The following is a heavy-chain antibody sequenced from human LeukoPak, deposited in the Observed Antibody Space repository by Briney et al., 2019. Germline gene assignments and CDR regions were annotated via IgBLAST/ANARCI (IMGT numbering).Heavy chain of an antibody. J-gene: IGHJ4*02. CDR1: GDFITAYY. CDR3: ASNTGTVFDY. V-gene: IGHV4-59*01. CDR2: VYYSGST. Sequence: SETLSLTCTVSGDFITAYYWSWIRQPPGKGLEWTGYVYYSGSTEYSPSLRSRVTISLEMSKHQFSLNLTSVTAADTAVYYCASNTGTVFDYWGQGALVTVSS. D-gene: IGHD7-27*01.